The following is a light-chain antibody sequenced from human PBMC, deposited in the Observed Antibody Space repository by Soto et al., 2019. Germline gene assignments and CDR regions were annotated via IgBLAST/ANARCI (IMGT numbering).Light chain of an antibody. CDR1: QSISSW. J-gene: IGKJ1*01. Sequence: DIQMTQSPSTLSASVGDRVTITCRASQSISSWLAWYQQKPGKAPKLLIYKASSLESGVPSRFSGSGSGTEFTLTISSLQPDDCATYYCQQYHKSPRTFGQGTKVEIK. CDR2: KAS. CDR3: QQYHKSPRT. V-gene: IGKV1-5*03.